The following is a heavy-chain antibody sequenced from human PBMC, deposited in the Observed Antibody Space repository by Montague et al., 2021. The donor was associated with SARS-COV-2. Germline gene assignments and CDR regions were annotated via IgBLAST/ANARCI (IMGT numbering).Heavy chain of an antibody. V-gene: IGHV4-34*01. Sequence: SETLSLTCAVYGGSFSDYYWSWIRQPPGKGLEWIGEINHRGTSKYNPSLKSRVSISLDTSKNQFFLYLSSVTAADTAVYYCARGRQHFNMIVVVMTGGEYYFGYWGKGPLVPVSS. CDR3: ARGRQHFNMIVVVMTGGEYYFGY. D-gene: IGHD3-22*01. J-gene: IGHJ4*02. CDR2: INHRGTS. CDR1: GGSFSDYY.